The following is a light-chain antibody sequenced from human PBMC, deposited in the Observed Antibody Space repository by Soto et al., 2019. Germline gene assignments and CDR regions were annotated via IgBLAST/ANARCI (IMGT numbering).Light chain of an antibody. V-gene: IGKV3D-20*02. CDR1: QSVSSNY. J-gene: IGKJ5*01. Sequence: IGLTKSPGTLSLSTGERATLSCRASQSVSSNYLAWYQQKPAQAPRLLIYGASSRATGIPDRFSGSGSGTDFTLTTSRLEPEDFVVYYCQQRSNWPSITFGQGTRLEI. CDR2: GAS. CDR3: QQRSNWPSIT.